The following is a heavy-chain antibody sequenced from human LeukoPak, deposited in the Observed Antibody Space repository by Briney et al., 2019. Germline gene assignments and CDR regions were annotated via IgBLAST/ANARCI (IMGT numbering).Heavy chain of an antibody. CDR1: GGSISSYY. D-gene: IGHD2-2*01. CDR2: IYYSGST. J-gene: IGHJ4*02. V-gene: IGHV4-59*06. CDR3: ARLVPLTVVPAVADY. Sequence: KPSETLSLTCTVSGGSISSYYWSWIRQHPGKGLEWIGYIYYSGSTYYNPSLKSRVTISVDTSKNQFSLKLSSVTAADTAVYYCARLVPLTVVPAVADYWGQGTLVTVSS.